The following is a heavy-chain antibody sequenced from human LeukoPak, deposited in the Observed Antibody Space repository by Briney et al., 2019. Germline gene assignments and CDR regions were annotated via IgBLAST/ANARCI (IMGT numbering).Heavy chain of an antibody. CDR1: GFTFSNYW. J-gene: IGHJ4*02. CDR3: ARDLSTPAPSFDN. V-gene: IGHV3-7*04. Sequence: GGSLRLSCAASGFTFSNYWMSWVRQAPGKGLEWVANIDQDGSVKYYVDSVKGRFTISRDNAKNSLYLQMNSLRAEDTAVYYCARDLSTPAPSFDNWGQGTLVTVSS. CDR2: IDQDGSVK. D-gene: IGHD2-15*01.